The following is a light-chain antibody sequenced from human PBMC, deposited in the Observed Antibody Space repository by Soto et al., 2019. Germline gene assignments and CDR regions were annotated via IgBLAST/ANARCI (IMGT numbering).Light chain of an antibody. J-gene: IGKJ5*01. CDR1: QSVSSGY. CDR2: GAS. CDR3: QQYGSSPLIS. V-gene: IGKV3-20*01. Sequence: EIVLTQSPGTLSLSPGDGATLSCRASQSVSSGYLAWYQQKPGQAPRLLIYGASRRATGIPDRFSGSGSGRDFTLTISGLEPEDFAVYYCQQYGSSPLISFGQGTRLEIK.